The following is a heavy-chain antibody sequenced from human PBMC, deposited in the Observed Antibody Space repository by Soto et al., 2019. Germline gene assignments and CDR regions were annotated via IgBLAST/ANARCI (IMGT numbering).Heavy chain of an antibody. Sequence: SETLSLTCTASGGSISSGGYYWNWIRQHPGKGLEWIGYIYYSGSTYYNPSLKSRVTISVDTSKNQFSLKLSSVTAADTAVYYCARARRGDLDPWGQGTLVTVSS. CDR3: ARARRGDLDP. CDR1: GGSISSGGYY. V-gene: IGHV4-31*03. CDR2: IYYSGST. J-gene: IGHJ5*02. D-gene: IGHD3-10*01.